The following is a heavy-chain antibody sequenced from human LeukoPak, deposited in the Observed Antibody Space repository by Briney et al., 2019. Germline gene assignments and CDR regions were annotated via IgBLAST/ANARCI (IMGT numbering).Heavy chain of an antibody. CDR3: ARTPGGRRDDYYYMDV. V-gene: IGHV4-59*08. CDR2: IYYSGST. CDR1: GGSISSYY. D-gene: IGHD3-10*01. Sequence: SETLSLTCTVSGGSISSYYWSWIRQPPGQGLEWIGYIYYSGSTNYNPSLKSRVPISVDTSKNQFSLKLSSVTAADTAVYYCARTPGGRRDDYYYMDVWGKGTTVTVSS. J-gene: IGHJ6*03.